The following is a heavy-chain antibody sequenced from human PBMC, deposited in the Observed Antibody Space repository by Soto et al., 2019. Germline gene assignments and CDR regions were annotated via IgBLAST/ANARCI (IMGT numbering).Heavy chain of an antibody. CDR3: ARMRGLGEISPYLDY. Sequence: QVQLQESGPGLVKPSEPLSLTCSISGGSISDYQWHWLRQPPGKGLEWLGYLYYSGRTNYNHSLKSRLTISRATSTRQFSLRLRSVTAADTAVYYCARMRGLGEISPYLDYWGQGARVTVSS. D-gene: IGHD3-16*01. V-gene: IGHV4-59*01. CDR1: GGSISDYQ. CDR2: LYYSGRT. J-gene: IGHJ4*02.